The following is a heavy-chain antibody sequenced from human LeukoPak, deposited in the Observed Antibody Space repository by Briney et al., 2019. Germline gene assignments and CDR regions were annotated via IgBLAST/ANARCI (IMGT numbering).Heavy chain of an antibody. D-gene: IGHD2-21*02. CDR2: AYSGGTT. CDR1: GSTVSSNY. J-gene: IGHJ3*02. Sequence: GGSLRLSCAASGSTVSSNYMNWVRQAPGKGLEWPSVAYSGGTTYYADSVKGRFTISRDNSKNTVFLQMNSLSVEDTAVYYCARDGRGFRVTGGGAFHIWGQGTMVTVS. V-gene: IGHV3-53*01. CDR3: ARDGRGFRVTGGGAFHI.